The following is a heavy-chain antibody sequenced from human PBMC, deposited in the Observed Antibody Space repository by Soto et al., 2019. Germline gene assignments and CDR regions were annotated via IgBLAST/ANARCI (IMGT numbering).Heavy chain of an antibody. CDR3: ARGRYSSSWYDLGGMAV. CDR2: IYSGGST. Sequence: EVQLVESGGGLVQPGGSLRLSCAASGFTVSSNYMSWVRQAPGKGLEWVSVIYSGGSTYYADSVKGRFTISRDNSRNTLYRQMNRLRAEDTAVYYCARGRYSSSWYDLGGMAVWGQGTTVTVSS. D-gene: IGHD6-13*01. V-gene: IGHV3-66*01. CDR1: GFTVSSNY. J-gene: IGHJ6*02.